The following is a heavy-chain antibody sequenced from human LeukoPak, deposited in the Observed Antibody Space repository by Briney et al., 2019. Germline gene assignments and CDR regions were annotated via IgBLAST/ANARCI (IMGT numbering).Heavy chain of an antibody. CDR3: ARESGSLTKVTYYGLDI. CDR1: GFSVDYNY. J-gene: IGHJ6*02. Sequence: GGSLRLSCAASGFSVDYNYMTWVRQAPGRGLEWVASIDDTGTHYAASVKGRFDISRDISKNTVSLHLNDVRADDTGLYFCARESGSLTKVTYYGLDIWGPGTTVAVTS. V-gene: IGHV3-66*01. D-gene: IGHD3-3*01. CDR2: IDDTGT.